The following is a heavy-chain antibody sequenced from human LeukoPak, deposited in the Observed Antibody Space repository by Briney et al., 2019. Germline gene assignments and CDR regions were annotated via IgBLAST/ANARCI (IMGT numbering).Heavy chain of an antibody. CDR3: ARGEGGSSYTYRAFDT. CDR2: SSGSGTTI. Sequence: GGSLRLSCAGSGFTFSSYSMTWVRQAPGKGLEWVPYSSGSGTTIYYADSVKGRFTISRDNAKNSLYLQMNSLRDEDTALYYCARGEGGSSYTYRAFDTWGQGTMVTVSS. D-gene: IGHD5-18*01. CDR1: GFTFSSYS. J-gene: IGHJ3*02. V-gene: IGHV3-48*02.